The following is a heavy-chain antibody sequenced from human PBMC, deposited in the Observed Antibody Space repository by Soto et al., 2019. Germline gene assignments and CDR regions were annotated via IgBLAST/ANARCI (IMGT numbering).Heavy chain of an antibody. CDR2: IYYSGST. D-gene: IGHD2-15*01. CDR3: ARNRLGYCSGGSCYWFDP. CDR1: GGSISSGGYY. V-gene: IGHV4-31*03. Sequence: SETLSLTCTVSGGSISSGGYYWSWIRQHPGKGLESIGYIYYSGSTYYNPSLKSRVTISVDTSKNQFSLKLSSVTAADTAVYYCARNRLGYCSGGSCYWFDPWGQGTLVTVSS. J-gene: IGHJ5*02.